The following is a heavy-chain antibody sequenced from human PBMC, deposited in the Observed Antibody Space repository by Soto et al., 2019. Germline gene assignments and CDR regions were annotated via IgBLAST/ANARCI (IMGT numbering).Heavy chain of an antibody. CDR3: ARLPSRHLVDY. CDR2: MYYGVST. D-gene: IGHD3-3*02. V-gene: IGHV4-39*01. Sequence: QLQVQESGPGLVKPSETLSLTCTVSGSSISRSGYYWGWIRQPPGKGLEWIGSMYYGVSTYYNPSLKSRVTVSVDAYKNQFSLILSSVTAADTAVYYCARLPSRHLVDYWGQGTLVTVSS. CDR1: GSSISRSGYY. J-gene: IGHJ4*02.